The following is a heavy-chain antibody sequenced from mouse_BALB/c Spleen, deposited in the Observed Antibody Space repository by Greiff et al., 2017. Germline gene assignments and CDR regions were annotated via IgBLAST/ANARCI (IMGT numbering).Heavy chain of an antibody. V-gene: IGHV1S41*01. Sequence: DLVKPGASVKLSCKASGYTFTSYWINWIKQRPGQGLEWIGRIAPGSGSTYYNEMFKGKATLTVDTSSSTAYIQLSSLSSEDSAVYFCANTYGNYGGAWFAYRGQGTLVTVSA. CDR3: ANTYGNYGGAWFAY. CDR2: IAPGSGST. D-gene: IGHD2-1*01. CDR1: GYTFTSYW. J-gene: IGHJ3*01.